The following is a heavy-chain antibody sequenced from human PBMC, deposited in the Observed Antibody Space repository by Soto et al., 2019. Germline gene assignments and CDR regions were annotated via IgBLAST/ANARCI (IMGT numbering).Heavy chain of an antibody. V-gene: IGHV3-48*02. Sequence: EVQLVESGGGLVQPGGSLRLSCAASGFTFSLYSRGWVRQAPGKGLEWVSYISRSSTGIHYADSVKGRFTISRDDATNSLHLQMNSLRDGDTAVYYCARAVTWGLDVWGQGTTVSLSS. CDR2: ISRSSTGI. CDR1: GFTFSLYS. D-gene: IGHD7-27*01. J-gene: IGHJ6*02. CDR3: ARAVTWGLDV.